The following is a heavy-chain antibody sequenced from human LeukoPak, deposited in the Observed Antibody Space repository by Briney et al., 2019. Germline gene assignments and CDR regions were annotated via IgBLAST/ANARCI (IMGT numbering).Heavy chain of an antibody. J-gene: IGHJ3*02. V-gene: IGHV4-34*01. CDR3: ARHGSSSWYSTHAFGI. CDR2: INHSGST. CDR1: GGSFSGYY. D-gene: IGHD6-13*01. Sequence: PSETLSLTCAVYGGSFSGYYWSWICQPPGKGLEWIGEINHSGSTNYNPSLKSRVTISVDTSKNQFSLKLSSVTAADTAMYYCARHGSSSWYSTHAFGIWGQGTMVTVSS.